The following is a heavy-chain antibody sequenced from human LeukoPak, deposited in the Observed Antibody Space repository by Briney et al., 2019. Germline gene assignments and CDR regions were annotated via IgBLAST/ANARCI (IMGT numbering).Heavy chain of an antibody. CDR2: ISYDGSIK. J-gene: IGHJ6*02. D-gene: IGHD5-18*01. CDR3: AKDERGYSYGYSMDV. CDR1: GFTFNTYA. Sequence: SGGSLRLSCAASGFTFNTYAIYWVRQAPGKGLEWVAVISYDGSIKYYADSVKGRFTISRDNSKNTLYQQMNSLRPEDTAVYYCAKDERGYSYGYSMDVWGQGTTVTVSS. V-gene: IGHV3-30*04.